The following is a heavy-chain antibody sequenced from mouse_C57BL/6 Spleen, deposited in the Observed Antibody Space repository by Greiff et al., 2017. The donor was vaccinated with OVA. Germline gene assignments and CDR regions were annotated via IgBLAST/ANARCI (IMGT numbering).Heavy chain of an antibody. V-gene: IGHV14-4*01. CDR3: TTQLFFDY. CDR1: GFNIKDDY. Sequence: VQLQQSGAELVRPGASVKLSCTASGFNIKDDYMHWVKQRPEQGLEWIGWIDPENGDTEYASKFQGKATITADTSSNTAYLQLSSLTSEDTAVYYCTTQLFFDYWGQGTTLTVSS. CDR2: IDPENGDT. D-gene: IGHD3-1*01. J-gene: IGHJ2*01.